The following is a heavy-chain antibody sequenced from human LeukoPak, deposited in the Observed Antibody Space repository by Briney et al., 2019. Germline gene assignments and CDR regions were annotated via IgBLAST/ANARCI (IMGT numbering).Heavy chain of an antibody. CDR2: INHSGST. Sequence: SKTLSLTCAVYGGSFSGFYWSWIRQPPGKGLEWIGEINHSGSTNYNPSLKSRVTISVDTSKNQFSLKLSSVTAADTAVYYCARTFYDSSGKDWFDPWGQGTLVTVSS. CDR3: ARTFYDSSGKDWFDP. V-gene: IGHV4-34*01. CDR1: GGSFSGFY. D-gene: IGHD3-22*01. J-gene: IGHJ5*02.